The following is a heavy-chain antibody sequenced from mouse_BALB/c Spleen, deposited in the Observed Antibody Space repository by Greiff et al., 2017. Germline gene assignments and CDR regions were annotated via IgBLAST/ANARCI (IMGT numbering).Heavy chain of an antibody. CDR1: GFTFSSFG. Sequence: EVKLVESGGGLVQPGGSRKLSCAASGFTFSSFGMHWVRQAPEKGLEWVAYISSGSSTIYYADTVKGRFTISRDNPKNTLFLQMTSLRSEDTAMYYCARVWGTGADYDYWGQGTTLTVSS. CDR3: ARVWGTGADYDY. J-gene: IGHJ2*01. D-gene: IGHD3-1*01. V-gene: IGHV5-17*02. CDR2: ISSGSSTI.